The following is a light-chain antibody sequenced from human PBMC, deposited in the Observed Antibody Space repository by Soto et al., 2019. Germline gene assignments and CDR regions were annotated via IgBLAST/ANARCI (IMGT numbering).Light chain of an antibody. Sequence: VLKQSPGTVSLNTGERATLSCRASQSVGSKYLAWYQQKPGQAPRLLIYGVSGRATGIPDRFSGSGSGTEFTLTISSLQPDDFATYYCQQYNSYRWTFGLGTKVDIK. V-gene: IGKV3-20*01. CDR2: GVS. CDR3: QQYNSYRWT. J-gene: IGKJ1*01. CDR1: QSVGSKY.